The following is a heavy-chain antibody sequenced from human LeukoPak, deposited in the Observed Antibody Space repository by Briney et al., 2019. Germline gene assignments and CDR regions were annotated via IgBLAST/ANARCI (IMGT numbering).Heavy chain of an antibody. CDR1: GYTFTSYG. D-gene: IGHD6-19*01. Sequence: ASVKVSCKASGYTFTSYGISWVRQAPGQGLEWMGWISAYNGNTNYAQKFQGRVTITRNTSISTAYMELSSLRSEDTAVYYCARGRYRGPRIAVALYYYMDVWGKGTTVTVSS. J-gene: IGHJ6*03. V-gene: IGHV1-18*01. CDR2: ISAYNGNT. CDR3: ARGRYRGPRIAVALYYYMDV.